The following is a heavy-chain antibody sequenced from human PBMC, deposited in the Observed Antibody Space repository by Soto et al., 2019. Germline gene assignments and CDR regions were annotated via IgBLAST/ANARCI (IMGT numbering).Heavy chain of an antibody. Sequence: ASETLSLTCAVSNGSIDKVYWSSWVRQSPGKGLEWIGETSHDGVTNYNPSLEGRVTISIDNSKHQFYLDLNSLTAADTAMSYCARNGGCTRPGCIVGFFDYWGRGTLVTVSS. V-gene: IGHV4-4*02. CDR1: NGSIDKVYW. D-gene: IGHD2-21*01. CDR2: TSHDGVT. CDR3: ARNGGCTRPGCIVGFFDY. J-gene: IGHJ4*02.